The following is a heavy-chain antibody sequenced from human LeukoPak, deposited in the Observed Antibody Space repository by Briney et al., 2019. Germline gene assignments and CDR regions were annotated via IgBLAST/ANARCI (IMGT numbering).Heavy chain of an antibody. CDR2: TYYRSRWFN. CDR3: TRQYSGGMDV. V-gene: IGHV6-1*01. D-gene: IGHD5-12*01. Sequence: SQALSLTCAISGDSVSSKSAAWNWIRQSPSRGLEWLGRTYYRSRWFNGYAVSVKGRITISPDTSKNQFSLQLNSVTPEDTAVYYCTRQYSGGMDVWGQGTTVTVSS. CDR1: GDSVSSKSAA. J-gene: IGHJ6*02.